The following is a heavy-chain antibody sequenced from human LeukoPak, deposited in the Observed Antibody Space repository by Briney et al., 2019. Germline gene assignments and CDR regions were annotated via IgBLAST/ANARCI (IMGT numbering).Heavy chain of an antibody. D-gene: IGHD4/OR15-4a*01. CDR1: GFTFSSYS. CDR3: ARDPGGMTMGYYGMDV. V-gene: IGHV3-21*01. Sequence: GGSLRLSCAASGFTFSSYSMNWVRQAPGKGLEWVSSISSSSAYIYYADSVKGRFTISRDNGKNSLYLQMNNLRAEDTAVFYCARDPGGMTMGYYGMDVWGQGTTVTVSS. J-gene: IGHJ6*02. CDR2: ISSSSAYI.